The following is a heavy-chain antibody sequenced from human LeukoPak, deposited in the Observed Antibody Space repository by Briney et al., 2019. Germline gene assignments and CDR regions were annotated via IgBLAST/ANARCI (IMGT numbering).Heavy chain of an antibody. CDR3: ARERRDAFDY. J-gene: IGHJ4*02. CDR2: ISYDGSNK. V-gene: IGHV3-30-3*01. Sequence: PGRSLRPSCAASGFTFSSYAMHWVRQAPGKGLEWVAVISYDGSNKHYADSVKGRFTISRDNSKNTLYLQMNSLRAEDTAVYYCARERRDAFDYWGQRTLVTVSS. CDR1: GFTFSSYA.